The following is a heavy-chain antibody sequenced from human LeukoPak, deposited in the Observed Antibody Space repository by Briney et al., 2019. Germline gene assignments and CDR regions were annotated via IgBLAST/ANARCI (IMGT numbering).Heavy chain of an antibody. CDR2: IYYSGST. CDR3: ARTSYVSGLDY. CDR1: GGSVSSGSYY. V-gene: IGHV4-61*01. J-gene: IGHJ4*02. Sequence: SETLSLTCTVSGGSVSSGSYYWIWIRQPPGKGLEWIGYIYYSGSTNYNPSLKSRVTISVDTSKNQFSLKLSSVTAADTAVYYCARTSYVSGLDYWGQGTLVTVSS. D-gene: IGHD3-16*01.